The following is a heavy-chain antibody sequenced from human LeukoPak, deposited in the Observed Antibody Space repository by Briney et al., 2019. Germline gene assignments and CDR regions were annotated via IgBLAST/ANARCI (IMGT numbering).Heavy chain of an antibody. Sequence: WETLSLTCTVSGGSISSYYWSWIRQPPGKGLEWVGHISYSGSTHYNPSLKSRVTISVDTSKNQFSLKLSSVTAADTAVYYCARHVGNSGSGSYLTYFDYWGQGTLVTVPS. J-gene: IGHJ4*02. CDR1: GGSISSYY. V-gene: IGHV4-59*08. CDR2: ISYSGST. D-gene: IGHD3-10*01. CDR3: ARHVGNSGSGSYLTYFDY.